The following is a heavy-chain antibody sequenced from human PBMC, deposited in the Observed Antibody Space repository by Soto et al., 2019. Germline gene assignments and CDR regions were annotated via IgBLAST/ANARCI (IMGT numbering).Heavy chain of an antibody. CDR1: GFTFSSYG. CDR3: ARKRRAYCRGDCYSAEYFLH. Sequence: QVQLVESGGGVVQPGRSLRLSCAASGFTFSSYGMHWVRQAPGKGLEWVAVIWYDGSNKYYADSVKGRFTISRDNSKNTLYLQMNSLRAEDTAVYYCARKRRAYCRGDCYSAEYFLHWGQGTLVTVSS. CDR2: IWYDGSNK. D-gene: IGHD2-21*02. V-gene: IGHV3-33*01. J-gene: IGHJ1*01.